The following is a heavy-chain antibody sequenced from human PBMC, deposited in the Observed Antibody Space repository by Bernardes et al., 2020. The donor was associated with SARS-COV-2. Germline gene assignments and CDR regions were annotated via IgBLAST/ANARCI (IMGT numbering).Heavy chain of an antibody. D-gene: IGHD2-8*01. V-gene: IGHV5-51*01. CDR3: ARLLLDCTNGVCYPEDIVATMGPFDY. Sequence: GGPLKSSSKGSGYSFTSYWIGWVRTMPGKGLEWMGIIYPGDSDTRYSPSFQGQVTISADKSISTAYLQWSSLKASDTAMYYCARLLLDCTNGVCYPEDIVATMGPFDYWGQGTLVTVSS. J-gene: IGHJ4*02. CDR2: IYPGDSDT. CDR1: GYSFTSYW.